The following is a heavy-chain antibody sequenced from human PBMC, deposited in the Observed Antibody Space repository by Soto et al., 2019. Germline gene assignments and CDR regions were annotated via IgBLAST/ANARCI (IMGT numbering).Heavy chain of an antibody. CDR3: ASEGLAPYYYYALDV. CDR1: GYTFTNYG. J-gene: IGHJ6*02. Sequence: QVQVVQSGDEVKKPGASVKVSCKASGYTFTNYGFSWVRQAPGQGLEWMGWISGYNGNTKYAEKFQGRVTMTTDTFTSTAFLQPICLSSEDSVLCYCASEGLAPYYYYALDVWGQGTAVTVSS. CDR2: ISGYNGNT. V-gene: IGHV1-18*01.